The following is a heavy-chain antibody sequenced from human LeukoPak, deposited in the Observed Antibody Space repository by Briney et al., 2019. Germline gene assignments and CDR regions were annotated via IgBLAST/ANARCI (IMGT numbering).Heavy chain of an antibody. V-gene: IGHV1-2*06. J-gene: IGHJ5*02. D-gene: IGHD3-22*01. Sequence: ASVKVSCKASGYTFTGYYMHWVRQAPGQGLEWMGRINPNSGSTNYAQKFQGRVTMTRDTSISTAYMELSRLRSDDTAVYYCAREDYDSSGYYRGGYNWFDPWGQGTLVTVSS. CDR3: AREDYDSSGYYRGGYNWFDP. CDR1: GYTFTGYY. CDR2: INPNSGST.